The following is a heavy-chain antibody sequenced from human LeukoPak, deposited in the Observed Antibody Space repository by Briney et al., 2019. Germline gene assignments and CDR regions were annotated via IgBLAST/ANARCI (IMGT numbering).Heavy chain of an antibody. Sequence: GASVKVSCKASGYTFTSYYMHWVRQAPGQGLEWMGIINPSGGSTSYAQKFQGRVTMTRDMSTSTVYMELSSLRSEDTAVYYCAVLGARRPEHFDYWGQGTLVTVSS. CDR3: AVLGARRPEHFDY. CDR2: INPSGGST. D-gene: IGHD1-26*01. J-gene: IGHJ4*02. V-gene: IGHV1-46*01. CDR1: GYTFTSYY.